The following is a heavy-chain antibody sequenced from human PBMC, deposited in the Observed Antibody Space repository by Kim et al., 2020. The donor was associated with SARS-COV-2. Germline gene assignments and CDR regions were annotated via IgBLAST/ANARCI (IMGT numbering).Heavy chain of an antibody. CDR2: INHNGST. CDR1: GGSFSGYS. CDR3: ARVSVSFGVIIIPLRRIWRLDP. V-gene: IGHV4-34*01. J-gene: IGHJ5*02. Sequence: SETLSLTCAVYGGSFSGYSWSWIRQPPGKGLEWIGEINHNGSTDYNPSLKSRVTISIDTSKNQFSLKLSSVTAADTAVYYCARVSVSFGVIIIPLRRIWRLDPWGQGTLVTVSS. D-gene: IGHD3-3*01.